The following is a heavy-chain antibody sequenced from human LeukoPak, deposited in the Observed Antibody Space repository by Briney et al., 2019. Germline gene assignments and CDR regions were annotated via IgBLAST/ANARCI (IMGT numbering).Heavy chain of an antibody. Sequence: ASVKVSCKASGYTFTSYGISWVRHAPGQGLEWMGWISAYNGNANYAQKLQGRVTMTTDTSTSTAYMELRSLRSDDTAVYYCATSLPNYYGSGSYYPPPYFDYWGQGTLVTVSS. CDR1: GYTFTSYG. CDR2: ISAYNGNA. D-gene: IGHD3-10*01. J-gene: IGHJ4*02. CDR3: ATSLPNYYGSGSYYPPPYFDY. V-gene: IGHV1-18*01.